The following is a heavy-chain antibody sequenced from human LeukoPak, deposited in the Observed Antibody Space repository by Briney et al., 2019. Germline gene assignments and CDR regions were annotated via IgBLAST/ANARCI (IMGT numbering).Heavy chain of an antibody. Sequence: GGSLRLSCAASGFTISSNYMSWVRQGPGKGLEWVSLIYSGGYTYYADSVKGRFTISRDNSKNTLYLQMNSLRGEDTAVYYCARQRYFYDSRGPYFDDWGQGTLVTVSS. V-gene: IGHV3-53*01. CDR1: GFTISSNY. CDR3: ARQRYFYDSRGPYFDD. CDR2: IYSGGYT. D-gene: IGHD3-22*01. J-gene: IGHJ4*02.